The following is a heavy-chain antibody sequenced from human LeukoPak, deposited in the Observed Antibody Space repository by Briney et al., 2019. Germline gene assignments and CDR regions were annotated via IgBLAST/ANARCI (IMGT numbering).Heavy chain of an antibody. CDR2: INPNNGGT. V-gene: IGHV1-2*02. Sequence: ASVKVSCKASGYSFIGYYIHWVRQAPGQGLEWMGWINPNNGGTNYAQKFQGRVTITRDTSISTAYMELSRLRSDDTAVYYCARDEGGKGDFWSGYTLNYYYYYMDVWGKGTTVTVSS. CDR1: GYSFIGYY. CDR3: ARDEGGKGDFWSGYTLNYYYYYMDV. J-gene: IGHJ6*03. D-gene: IGHD3-3*01.